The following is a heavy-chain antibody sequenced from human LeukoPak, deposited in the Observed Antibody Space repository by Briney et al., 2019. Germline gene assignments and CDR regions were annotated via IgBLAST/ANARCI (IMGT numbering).Heavy chain of an antibody. J-gene: IGHJ5*02. CDR3: ARDKGRIYSSGWYGFDP. V-gene: IGHV1-2*02. D-gene: IGHD6-13*01. Sequence: GASVKVSCKASGYTFTGYYMHWVRQAPGQGLEWMGWINPNSGGTNYAQKFQGRVTMTRDTSISTAYMELSRLRSDDTAVYYCARDKGRIYSSGWYGFDPWGQGTLVTASS. CDR1: GYTFTGYY. CDR2: INPNSGGT.